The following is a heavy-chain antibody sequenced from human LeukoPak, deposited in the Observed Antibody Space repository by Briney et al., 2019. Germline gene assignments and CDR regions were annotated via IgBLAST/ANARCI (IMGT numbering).Heavy chain of an antibody. CDR3: ARAAFGGVIDELDY. CDR1: GGSISSYY. CDR2: INHSGST. J-gene: IGHJ4*02. Sequence: SETLSLTCTVSGGSISSYYWSWIRQPPGKGLEWIGEINHSGSTNYNPSLKSRVTISVDTSKNQFSLKLSSVTAADTAVYYCARAAFGGVIDELDYWGQGTLVTVSS. D-gene: IGHD3-16*02. V-gene: IGHV4-34*01.